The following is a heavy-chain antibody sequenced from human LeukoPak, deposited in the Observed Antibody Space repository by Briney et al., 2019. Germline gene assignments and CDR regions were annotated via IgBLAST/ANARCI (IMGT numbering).Heavy chain of an antibody. CDR2: IYSGGST. CDR3: ARDGADYYYGMDV. CDR1: GFIFRNDW. J-gene: IGHJ6*02. Sequence: GGSLRLSCVGSGFIFRNDWMHWVRQAPGKGLEWVSVIYSGGSTYYANSVKGRFTISRDNSKNTLYLQMNSLRAEDTAVYYCARDGADYYYGMDVWGQGTTVTVSS. V-gene: IGHV3-53*01. D-gene: IGHD3-16*01.